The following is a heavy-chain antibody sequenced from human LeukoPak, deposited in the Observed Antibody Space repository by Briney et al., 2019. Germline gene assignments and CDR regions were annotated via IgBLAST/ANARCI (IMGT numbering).Heavy chain of an antibody. Sequence: SETLSLTCTVSGGSISSYYWSWIRQPPGKGLEWIGYIYYSGSTNYNPSLKGRVTISVDTSKNQFSLKLSSVTAADTAVYYCARGRYDFWSGYLRFDPWGQGTLVTVSS. CDR2: IYYSGST. V-gene: IGHV4-59*01. CDR3: ARGRYDFWSGYLRFDP. J-gene: IGHJ5*02. D-gene: IGHD3-3*01. CDR1: GGSISSYY.